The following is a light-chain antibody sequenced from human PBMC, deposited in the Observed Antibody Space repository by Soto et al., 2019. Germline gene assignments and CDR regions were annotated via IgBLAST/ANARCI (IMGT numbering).Light chain of an antibody. V-gene: IGLV2-18*02. Sequence: GISDRFSGSKSGNTASLTISGLQAEDEADYYCSSFSTSDTYVFGSGTKVTVL. J-gene: IGLJ1*01. CDR3: SSFSTSDTYV.